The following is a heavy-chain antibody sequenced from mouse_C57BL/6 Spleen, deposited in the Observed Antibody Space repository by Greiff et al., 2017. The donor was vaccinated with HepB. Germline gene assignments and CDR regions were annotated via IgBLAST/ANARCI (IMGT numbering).Heavy chain of an antibody. CDR3: SPIYYYGSSYGAMDY. D-gene: IGHD1-1*01. CDR1: GYSFTDYN. CDR2: INPNYGTT. J-gene: IGHJ4*01. Sequence: EVQLQQSGPELVKPGASVKISCKASGYSFTDYNMNWVKQSNGKSLEWIGVINPNYGTTSYNQKFKGKATLTVDQSSSTAYMQLNSLTSEDSAVYYWSPIYYYGSSYGAMDYWGQGTSVTVSS. V-gene: IGHV1-39*01.